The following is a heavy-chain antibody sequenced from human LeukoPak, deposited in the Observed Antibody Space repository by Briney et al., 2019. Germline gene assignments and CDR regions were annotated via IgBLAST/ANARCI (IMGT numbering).Heavy chain of an antibody. V-gene: IGHV1-2*02. J-gene: IGHJ4*02. CDR2: INPYSGGT. D-gene: IGHD1-26*01. CDR1: GYTFTSYG. Sequence: ASVNVSCKASGYTFTSYGISWVRHAPGQGLEWMGWINPYSGGTTYAQKFQGRVTMTRDTSISTAYMELSSLRSDDTALYYCAKTRRGSYYPDYWGQGTLVTVSS. CDR3: AKTRRGSYYPDY.